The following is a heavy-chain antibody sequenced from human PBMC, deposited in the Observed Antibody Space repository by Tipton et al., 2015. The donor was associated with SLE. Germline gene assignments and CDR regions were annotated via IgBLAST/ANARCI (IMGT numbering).Heavy chain of an antibody. J-gene: IGHJ4*02. D-gene: IGHD6-6*01. CDR2: INHSGST. CDR3: ARQGVRLVNYFDY. V-gene: IGHV4-34*01. Sequence: TLSLTCAVYGGSFSGYYWSWIRQPPGKGLEWIGEINHSGSTNYNPSLKSRVTLSVDTSKNQFSLKLSSVTAADTAVYYCARQGVRLVNYFDYWGQGTLVTVSS. CDR1: GGSFSGYY.